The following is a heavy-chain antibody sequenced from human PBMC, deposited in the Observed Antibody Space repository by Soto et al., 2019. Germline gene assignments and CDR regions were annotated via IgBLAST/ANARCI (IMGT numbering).Heavy chain of an antibody. Sequence: QVQPVESGGGVVQPGRSLRLSCAASGFTFSSYGMHWVRQAPGKGLVWVALISYDGSNKYYADSVKGRFTISRDNSKNARYLQMNSLRAEDTAVYYRPKAADNWNSALDYWGQGTLVTVSS. J-gene: IGHJ4*02. D-gene: IGHD1-7*01. CDR2: ISYDGSNK. CDR1: GFTFSSYG. CDR3: PKAADNWNSALDY. V-gene: IGHV3-30*18.